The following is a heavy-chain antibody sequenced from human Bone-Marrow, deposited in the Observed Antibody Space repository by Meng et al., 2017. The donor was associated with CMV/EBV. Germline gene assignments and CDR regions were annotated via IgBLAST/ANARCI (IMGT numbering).Heavy chain of an antibody. Sequence: GESLKISCAASGFTFSSYWMSWVRQAPGKGLEWVANIKQDGSEKYYVDSVKGRFTISRDNAKNSLYPQMNSLRAEDTAVYYCARGTMVRGVRSYGYWGEGTLVTVSS. J-gene: IGHJ4*02. V-gene: IGHV3-7*01. D-gene: IGHD3-10*01. CDR2: IKQDGSEK. CDR1: GFTFSSYW. CDR3: ARGTMVRGVRSYGY.